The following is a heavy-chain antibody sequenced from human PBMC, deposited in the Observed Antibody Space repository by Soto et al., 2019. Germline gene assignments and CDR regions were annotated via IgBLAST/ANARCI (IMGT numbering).Heavy chain of an antibody. CDR1: GGSISSGGYY. CDR3: ARGAVMITFGGVYYYYGMDV. V-gene: IGHV4-31*03. D-gene: IGHD3-16*01. CDR2: IYYSGST. J-gene: IGHJ6*02. Sequence: PSETLSLTCTVSGGSISSGGYYWSWIRQHPGKGLEWIGYIYYSGSTYYNPSLKSRVTISVDTSKNQFSLKLSSVTAADTAAYYCARGAVMITFGGVYYYYGMDVWGQGTTAPVSS.